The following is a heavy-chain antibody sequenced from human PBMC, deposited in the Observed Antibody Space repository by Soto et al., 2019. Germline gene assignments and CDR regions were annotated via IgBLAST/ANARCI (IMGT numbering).Heavy chain of an antibody. D-gene: IGHD4-17*01. V-gene: IGHV3-7*01. CDR2: IKQDGSEK. CDR3: ARDAGGVTKYYYYMDV. CDR1: GFTFSSYW. Sequence: ESGGGLVQPGGSLRLSCAASGFTFSSYWMSWVRQAPGKGLEWVANIKQDGSEKYYVDSVKGRFTISRDNAKNSLYLQMNSLRAEDTAVYYCARDAGGVTKYYYYMDVWGKGTTVTVSS. J-gene: IGHJ6*03.